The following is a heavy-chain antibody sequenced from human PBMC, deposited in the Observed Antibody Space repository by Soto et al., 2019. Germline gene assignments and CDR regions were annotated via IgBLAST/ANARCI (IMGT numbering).Heavy chain of an antibody. V-gene: IGHV4-34*01. CDR3: ARVLGYSGPLPMDY. CDR1: GGSFSGYY. CDR2: INHSGST. Sequence: SETLSLTCAVYGGSFSGYYWSWIRQPPGKGLEWIGEINHSGSTNYNPSLKSRVTISVDTSKNQFSLKLSSVTAADTAVYYCARVLGYSGPLPMDYWGQGTLVTV. D-gene: IGHD5-12*01. J-gene: IGHJ4*02.